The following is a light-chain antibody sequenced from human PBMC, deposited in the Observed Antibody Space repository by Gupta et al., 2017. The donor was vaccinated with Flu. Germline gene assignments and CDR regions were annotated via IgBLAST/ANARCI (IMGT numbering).Light chain of an antibody. Sequence: EIVLTQYPGTLSLSPGERATLSCRASQSVSSNYLVWYQQKSGQAPRLLIYGASSRATGIPDRFSGSGSGAEFTLTISRLEPEDFAVYYCQQYGGSPYTFGQGTKLEIK. J-gene: IGKJ2*01. CDR2: GAS. CDR1: QSVSSNY. V-gene: IGKV3-20*01. CDR3: QQYGGSPYT.